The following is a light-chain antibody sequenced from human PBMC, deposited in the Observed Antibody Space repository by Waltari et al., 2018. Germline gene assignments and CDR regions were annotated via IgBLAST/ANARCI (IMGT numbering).Light chain of an antibody. J-gene: IGLJ2*01. V-gene: IGLV2-11*01. CDR1: SSAVGAYTY. Sequence: QSALTQPRSVSGSPGQSVTFSCTGTSSAVGAYTYFSWYQVHHGKVPKHILYHVDKRPSGVPDRFSGSKAGNTASLTISGLQTEDEADYYCCSYAGRYTSVFGGGTKVTVL. CDR2: HVD. CDR3: CSYAGRYTSV.